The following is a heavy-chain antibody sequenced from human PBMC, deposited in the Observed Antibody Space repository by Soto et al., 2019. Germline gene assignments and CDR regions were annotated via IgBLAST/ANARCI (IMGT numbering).Heavy chain of an antibody. Sequence: QVQLVESGGGVVQPGRSLRLSCAASGFTFSSYGMHWVRQAPGKGLEWVAVIWYDGSNKYYADSVKGRFTISRDNSKNTLYLQMNSLRAEDTAVYYCARDRYSSRWYDLDYWGQGTLVTVSS. CDR3: ARDRYSSRWYDLDY. J-gene: IGHJ4*02. D-gene: IGHD6-19*01. CDR1: GFTFSSYG. CDR2: IWYDGSNK. V-gene: IGHV3-33*01.